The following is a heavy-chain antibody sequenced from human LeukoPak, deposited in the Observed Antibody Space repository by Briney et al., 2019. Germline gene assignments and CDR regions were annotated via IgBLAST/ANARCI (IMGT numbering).Heavy chain of an antibody. CDR2: IWYDGSNK. D-gene: IGHD6-19*01. Sequence: PGGSLRLFCAAPGFTFSSYCMHWVRQAPGKGLDWVAVIWYDGSNKYYPDSVKGRFTISRDNSKNTLYLQMNSLRAEDTAVYYCARAVAVETSFDYWGQGTLVTVSS. J-gene: IGHJ4*02. CDR3: ARAVAVETSFDY. V-gene: IGHV3-33*01. CDR1: GFTFSSYC.